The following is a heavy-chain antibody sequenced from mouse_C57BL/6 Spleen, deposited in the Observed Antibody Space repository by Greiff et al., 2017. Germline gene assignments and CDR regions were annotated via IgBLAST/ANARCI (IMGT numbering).Heavy chain of an antibody. J-gene: IGHJ3*01. Sequence: QVQLQQPGAELVKPGASVKLSCKASGYTFTSYWMQWVKQRPGQGLEWIGEIDPSDSYTNYNQKFKGKATLTVDTSSSTAYMQLSSLTSEDSAVYYCARRYGNYFADWGQGTLVTVSA. V-gene: IGHV1-50*01. CDR1: GYTFTSYW. CDR3: ARRYGNYFAD. CDR2: IDPSDSYT. D-gene: IGHD2-10*02.